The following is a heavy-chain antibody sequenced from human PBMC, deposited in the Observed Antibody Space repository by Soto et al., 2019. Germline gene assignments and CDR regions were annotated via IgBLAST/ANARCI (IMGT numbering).Heavy chain of an antibody. CDR2: ISGSGGST. J-gene: IGHJ4*02. D-gene: IGHD3-22*01. Sequence: EVQLLESGGGLVQPGGSLRLSCAASGFTFSSYAMSWVRQAPGKGLEWVSAISGSGGSTYYADSVKGRFTISRDNSKNTLYLQMNSLRAEDTGVYYCAKDLSYYDSSGYFRYWGQGTLVTVSS. CDR3: AKDLSYYDSSGYFRY. V-gene: IGHV3-23*01. CDR1: GFTFSSYA.